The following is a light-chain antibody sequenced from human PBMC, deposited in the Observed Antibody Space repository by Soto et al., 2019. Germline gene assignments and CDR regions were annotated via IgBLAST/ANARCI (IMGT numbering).Light chain of an antibody. CDR3: CSYAGSPYV. J-gene: IGLJ1*01. Sequence: QSVLTQPRSVSGSPGQSVTISCTGTSSDVGGYKYVSWYQQHPGKAPKLMIYDVSERPSGVPDRFSGSKPGNTASLTISGLHAEDEADYYCCSYAGSPYVFGTGTKVTVL. CDR1: SSDVGGYKY. CDR2: DVS. V-gene: IGLV2-11*01.